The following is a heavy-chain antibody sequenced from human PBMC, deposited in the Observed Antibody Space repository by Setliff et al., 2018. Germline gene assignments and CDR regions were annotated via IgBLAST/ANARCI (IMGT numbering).Heavy chain of an antibody. V-gene: IGHV3-7*01. J-gene: IGHJ1*01. D-gene: IGHD1-26*01. Sequence: PGGSLRLSCAASGFTFSSFWMSWVRQSPGKGLEWVANINQDGSGKYYVDSVKGRFTISRDNAKNSLSLQMNNLRAEDTALYFCARDASGSYGTEYFQRWGQGTLVTVSS. CDR2: INQDGSGK. CDR1: GFTFSSFW. CDR3: ARDASGSYGTEYFQR.